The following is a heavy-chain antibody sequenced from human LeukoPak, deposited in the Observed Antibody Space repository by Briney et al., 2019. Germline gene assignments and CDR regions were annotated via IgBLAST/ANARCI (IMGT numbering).Heavy chain of an antibody. J-gene: IGHJ4*02. V-gene: IGHV3-30-3*01. Sequence: PGGSLRLSCTASGFTFSSYAMHWVRQAPGKGLEWVAVITYDGSNKYYADSVKGRFTISRDNSKNTLYLQMNSLRAEDTAVYYCARTEVIMAFDYWGQGTLVTVSS. CDR3: ARTEVIMAFDY. CDR2: ITYDGSNK. CDR1: GFTFSSYA. D-gene: IGHD3-16*02.